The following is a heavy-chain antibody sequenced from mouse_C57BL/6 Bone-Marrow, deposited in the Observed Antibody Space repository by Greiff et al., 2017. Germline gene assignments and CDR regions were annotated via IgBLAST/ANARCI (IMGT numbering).Heavy chain of an antibody. CDR2: ISDGGSYT. CDR1: GFNFSSYA. CDR3: ARVTTRYFDV. V-gene: IGHV5-4*01. J-gene: IGHJ1*03. Sequence: EVQVVESGGGLVKPGGSLKLSCAASGFNFSSYAMSWVRQTPEKRLEWVATISDGGSYTYYPDNVKGRFTISRDNAKNNLYLQMSHLKSEDTAMYYCARVTTRYFDVWGTGTTVTVSS.